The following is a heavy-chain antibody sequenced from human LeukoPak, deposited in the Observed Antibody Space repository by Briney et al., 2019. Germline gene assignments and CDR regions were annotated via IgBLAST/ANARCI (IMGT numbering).Heavy chain of an antibody. CDR3: ARENRVRGDPGYNWFDP. CDR2: IYTSGST. D-gene: IGHD3-10*01. V-gene: IGHV4-61*02. J-gene: IGHJ5*02. Sequence: PSETLSLTCTVSGGSISSGSYYWSWIRQPAGKGLEWIGRIYTSGSTNYNPSLKSRVTISVDTSKNQFSLKLSSVTAADTAVYYCARENRVRGDPGYNWFDPWGQGTLVTVSS. CDR1: GGSISSGSYY.